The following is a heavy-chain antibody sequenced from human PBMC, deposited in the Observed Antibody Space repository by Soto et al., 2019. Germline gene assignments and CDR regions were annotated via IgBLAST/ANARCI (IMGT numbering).Heavy chain of an antibody. D-gene: IGHD3-9*01. CDR1: GFTFSSYA. CDR3: ARAGGHVLRYFDWLSVYYYYYGMDV. V-gene: IGHV3-30-3*01. J-gene: IGHJ6*02. Sequence: GGALRLSCAASGFTFSSYAMHWVRQAPGKGLEWVAVISYDGSNKYYADSVKGRFTISRDNSKNTLYLQMNSLRAEDTAVYYCARAGGHVLRYFDWLSVYYYYYGMDVWGQGTTVTVSS. CDR2: ISYDGSNK.